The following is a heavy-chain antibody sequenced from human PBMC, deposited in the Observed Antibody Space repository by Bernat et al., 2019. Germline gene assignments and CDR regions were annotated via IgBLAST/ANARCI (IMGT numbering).Heavy chain of an antibody. D-gene: IGHD4-17*01. CDR1: GFTFSDYY. Sequence: QVQLVESGGGLVKPGGSLRLSCAASGFTFSDYYMSWIRQAPGKGLEWVSYISSSSSYTNYADSVKGRFTISRDNAKNTLYLQMNSLRAEDTAVYYCARSEMTTVTNYYYYYMDVWGKGTTVTVSS. V-gene: IGHV3-11*05. J-gene: IGHJ6*03. CDR3: ARSEMTTVTNYYYYYMDV. CDR2: ISSSSSYT.